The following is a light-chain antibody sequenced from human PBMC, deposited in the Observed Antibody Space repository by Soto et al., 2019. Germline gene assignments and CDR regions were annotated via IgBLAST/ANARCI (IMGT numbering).Light chain of an antibody. Sequence: EIFMTGSPATLSVCAGERGTLSFSGSQSVSSNLAWYQQKPGQAPRLLIYGASTRATGIPARFSGSGSGTEFTLTISSLQSEDFAVYYCQQYNNWPPITFGQGTKVDIK. CDR1: QSVSSN. CDR2: GAS. J-gene: IGKJ1*01. V-gene: IGKV3-15*01. CDR3: QQYNNWPPIT.